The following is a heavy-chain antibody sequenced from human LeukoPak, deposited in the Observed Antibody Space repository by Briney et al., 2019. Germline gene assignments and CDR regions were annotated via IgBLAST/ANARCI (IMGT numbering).Heavy chain of an antibody. J-gene: IGHJ4*02. CDR3: AKSGYNRFDY. CDR1: GFTFTAYY. CDR2: IHPNTAET. Sequence: ASVKVSCKASGFTFTAYYIHWVRQAPGQGLEWMGWIHPNTAETKYAPKFQGRVTMTRDTSMSTAYMELSRLTSDDTAVYYCAKSGYNRFDYWGQGTLVTVSS. D-gene: IGHD5-24*01. V-gene: IGHV1-2*02.